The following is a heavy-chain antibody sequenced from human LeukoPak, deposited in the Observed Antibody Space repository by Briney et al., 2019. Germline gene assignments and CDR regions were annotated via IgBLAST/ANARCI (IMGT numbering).Heavy chain of an antibody. CDR1: AYTSSSFA. CDR2: IRRSGGNT. Sequence: GGSLRLSRPGSAYTSSSFAMKWVRQAPGEGLEWVPAIRRSGGNTYYADSVKGRFTVSRDNSKSMLYLQVNSLRVEDTAIYYCAKDRLAVAGTDRSEYFDDWGQGTLVTVSS. V-gene: IGHV3-23*01. CDR3: AKDRLAVAGTDRSEYFDD. D-gene: IGHD6-19*01. J-gene: IGHJ1*01.